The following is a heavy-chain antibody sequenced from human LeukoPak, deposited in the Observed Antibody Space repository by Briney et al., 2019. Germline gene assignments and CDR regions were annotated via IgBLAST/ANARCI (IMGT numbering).Heavy chain of an antibody. Sequence: GASVKVSCKASGYTFTSYDINWVRQATGQGLEWMGWISAYNGNTNYAQKLQGRVTMTTDTSTSTAYMELRSLRSDDTAVYYCARLKGYDSSGYLYYYYYMDVWGKGTTVTVSS. J-gene: IGHJ6*03. V-gene: IGHV1-18*01. D-gene: IGHD3-22*01. CDR3: ARLKGYDSSGYLYYYYYMDV. CDR2: ISAYNGNT. CDR1: GYTFTSYD.